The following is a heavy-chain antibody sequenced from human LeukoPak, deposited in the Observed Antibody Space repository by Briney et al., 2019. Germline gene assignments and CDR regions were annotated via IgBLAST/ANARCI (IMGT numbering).Heavy chain of an antibody. CDR1: ADSISNYH. J-gene: IGHJ4*02. V-gene: IGHV4-59*01. Sequence: SETLSLTCTVSADSISNYHWSWIRQPPGKELEWIGYIYYRGSTNYNPSLKSRVTISIDTSKKQFSLKLSSVTAADTAVCYCTRVRNDGYSDYWGQGTLVTVSS. CDR3: TRVRNDGYSDY. D-gene: IGHD5-24*01. CDR2: IYYRGST.